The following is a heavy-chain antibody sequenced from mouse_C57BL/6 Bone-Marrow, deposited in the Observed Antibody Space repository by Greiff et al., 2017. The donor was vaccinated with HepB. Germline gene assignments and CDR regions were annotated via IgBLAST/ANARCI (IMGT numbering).Heavy chain of an antibody. Sequence: EVKVEESEGGLVQPGSSMKLSCTASGFTFSDYYMAWVRQVPEKGLEWVANINYDGSSTYYLDSLKSRFIISRDNAKNILYLQMSSLKSEDTATYYCAREGTTVVATDWYFDVWGTGTTVTVSS. V-gene: IGHV5-16*01. CDR2: INYDGSST. CDR3: AREGTTVVATDWYFDV. D-gene: IGHD1-1*01. CDR1: GFTFSDYY. J-gene: IGHJ1*03.